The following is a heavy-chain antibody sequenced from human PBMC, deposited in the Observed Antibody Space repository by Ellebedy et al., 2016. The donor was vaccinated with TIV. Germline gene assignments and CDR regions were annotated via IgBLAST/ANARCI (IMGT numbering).Heavy chain of an antibody. Sequence: AASVKVSCKASGYAFTNYGLSWVRQAPGQGLEWMGWISGYNGYTNYVQKLHDRVTITADTSTSTAYMELRSLRSDDTAMYYCARAQASIVATAGFDYWGQGSLVTVSS. D-gene: IGHD2-21*01. CDR1: GYAFTNYG. V-gene: IGHV1-18*04. CDR2: ISGYNGYT. J-gene: IGHJ4*02. CDR3: ARAQASIVATAGFDY.